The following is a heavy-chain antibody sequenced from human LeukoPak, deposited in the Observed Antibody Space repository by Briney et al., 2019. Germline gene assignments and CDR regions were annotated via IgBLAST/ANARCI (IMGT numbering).Heavy chain of an antibody. CDR3: TKDLVPGGADV. J-gene: IGHJ6*02. V-gene: IGHV3-9*01. Sequence: GGSLRLSCVGSGFTFHDHAMHRVRQAPGKGLEWVSGIGWDSARIDYVDSVKGRFTVSRDNAKNSLYLQMNSLRIEDTALYYCTKDLVPGGADVWGQGTTVTVSS. D-gene: IGHD6-6*01. CDR1: GFTFHDHA. CDR2: IGWDSARI.